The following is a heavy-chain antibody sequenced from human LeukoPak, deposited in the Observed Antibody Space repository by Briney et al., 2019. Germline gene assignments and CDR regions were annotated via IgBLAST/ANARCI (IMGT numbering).Heavy chain of an antibody. Sequence: PGGSLRLSCAASGFTFDDYAMHWVRQAPGKGLEWVSGISWNSGSIGYADSVKGRFTISRDNAKNSLYLQMNSLRAEDTALYYCARVRITIFGVVIDYYDMDVWGQGTTVTVSS. CDR3: ARVRITIFGVVIDYYDMDV. D-gene: IGHD3-3*01. J-gene: IGHJ6*02. CDR2: ISWNSGSI. V-gene: IGHV3-9*01. CDR1: GFTFDDYA.